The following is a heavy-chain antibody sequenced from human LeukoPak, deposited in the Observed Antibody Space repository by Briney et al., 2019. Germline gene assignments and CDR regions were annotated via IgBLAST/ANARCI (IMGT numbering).Heavy chain of an antibody. D-gene: IGHD3-9*01. Sequence: PSETLSLTCAVYGGSFSGYYWSWIRQPPGKGLEWIGEINHSGSTNYNPSLKSRVTISVDTSKNQFSLKLSSVTAADTAVYYCARGRLRYFDRGGNWFDPWGQGTLVTVSS. CDR2: INHSGST. V-gene: IGHV4-34*01. CDR1: GGSFSGYY. CDR3: ARGRLRYFDRGGNWFDP. J-gene: IGHJ5*02.